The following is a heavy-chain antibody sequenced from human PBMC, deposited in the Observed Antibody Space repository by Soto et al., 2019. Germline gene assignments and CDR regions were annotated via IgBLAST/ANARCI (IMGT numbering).Heavy chain of an antibody. J-gene: IGHJ4*02. CDR2: INAGNGNT. CDR3: ARSVGAALSDY. V-gene: IGHV1-3*01. Sequence: QVQLVQPGAEVKKPGASVKVSCKASGYTFTSFAMNWVRQAPGQRLEWMGWINAGNGNTKYSQKFQGRVTITRDTSASTAYMELSSLRSEDTAVYYCARSVGAALSDYWGQGTLVTASS. D-gene: IGHD1-26*01. CDR1: GYTFTSFA.